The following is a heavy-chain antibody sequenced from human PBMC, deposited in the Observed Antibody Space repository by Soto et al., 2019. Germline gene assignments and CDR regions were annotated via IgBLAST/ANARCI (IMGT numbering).Heavy chain of an antibody. CDR1: GFTFSSYG. J-gene: IGHJ6*02. Sequence: QVQLVESGGGVVQPGRSLRLSCAASGFTFSSYGMHWVRQAPGKGLEWVAVIWYDGSNKYYADSVKGRFTISRDNSKNTLYLQMNSLRAEDTAVYYCARDRGTVLVPAAVYYYGMDVWGQGTTVTVSS. D-gene: IGHD2-2*01. CDR3: ARDRGTVLVPAAVYYYGMDV. CDR2: IWYDGSNK. V-gene: IGHV3-33*01.